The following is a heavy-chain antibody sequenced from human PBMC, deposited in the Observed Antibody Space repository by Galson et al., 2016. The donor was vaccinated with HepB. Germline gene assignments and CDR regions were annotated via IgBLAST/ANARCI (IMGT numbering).Heavy chain of an antibody. J-gene: IGHJ5*02. CDR2: IYYSGST. CDR3: ARPYDFWSGHSWFDP. D-gene: IGHD3-3*01. Sequence: SETLSLTCTVSGVFISSSRYYWAWIRQPPGKGLEWIGSIYYSGSTYYNPSLKSRVTISVDTSKSQFSLKLRSVTAADTAVYYCARPYDFWSGHSWFDPWGQGTLVTVSS. CDR1: GVFISSSRYY. V-gene: IGHV4-39*01.